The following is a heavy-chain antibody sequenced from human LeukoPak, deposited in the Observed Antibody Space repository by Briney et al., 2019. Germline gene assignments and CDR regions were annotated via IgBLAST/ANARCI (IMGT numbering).Heavy chain of an antibody. CDR3: ARVNYDSSGYYLYYFDY. J-gene: IGHJ4*02. Sequence: GGSLRLSCAASGFTSSSYSMNWVRQAPGKGLEWVSSISSSSSYIYYADSVKGRFTISRDNAKNSLYLQMNSLRAEDTAVYYCARVNYDSSGYYLYYFDYWGQGTLVTVSS. CDR1: GFTSSSYS. V-gene: IGHV3-21*01. D-gene: IGHD3-22*01. CDR2: ISSSSSYI.